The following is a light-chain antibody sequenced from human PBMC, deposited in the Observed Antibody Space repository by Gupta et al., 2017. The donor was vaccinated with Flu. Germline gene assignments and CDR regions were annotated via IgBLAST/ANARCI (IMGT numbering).Light chain of an antibody. CDR2: GAS. V-gene: IGKV3-20*01. CDR3: QQYGSSRWT. J-gene: IGKJ1*01. CDR1: QSVSSSY. Sequence: GTLPLSAGERATLSCMASQSVSSSYLAWYQQKPGQAPRLLIYGASSRATGIPDRFSGSGSGTDFTLTISRLEPEDFAVYYCQQYGSSRWTFGQGTKVEIK.